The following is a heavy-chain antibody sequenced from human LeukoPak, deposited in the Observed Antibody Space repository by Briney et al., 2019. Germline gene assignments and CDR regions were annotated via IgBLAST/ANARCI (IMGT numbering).Heavy chain of an antibody. CDR1: GYTFTSYY. CDR3: ARGHYDFWSGYPIENYYYYGMDV. CDR2: INPSGGST. Sequence: ASVKVSCKASGYTFTSYYMHWVRQAPGQGLEWMGIINPSGGSTSYAQKFQGRVTMTRDTSTSTVYMELSSLRSEDTAVYYCARGHYDFWSGYPIENYYYYGMDVWGQGTTVTVSS. D-gene: IGHD3-3*01. J-gene: IGHJ6*02. V-gene: IGHV1-46*01.